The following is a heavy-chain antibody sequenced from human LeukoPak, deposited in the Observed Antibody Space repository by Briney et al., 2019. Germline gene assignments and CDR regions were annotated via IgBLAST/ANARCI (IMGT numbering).Heavy chain of an antibody. J-gene: IGHJ3*02. CDR2: ISSSSSYI. CDR3: ARIGLLDAFDI. V-gene: IGHV3-21*01. CDR1: GFTFSSYG. Sequence: GGSLRLSCAASGFTFSSYGMNWVRQAPGKGLEWVSSISSSSSYIYYADSVKGRFTISRDNAKNSLYLQMNSLRAEDTAVYYCARIGLLDAFDIWGQGTMVTVSS.